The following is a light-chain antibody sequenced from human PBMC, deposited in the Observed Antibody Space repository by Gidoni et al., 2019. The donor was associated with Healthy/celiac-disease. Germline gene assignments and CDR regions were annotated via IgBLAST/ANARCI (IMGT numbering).Light chain of an antibody. J-gene: IGKJ3*01. V-gene: IGKV3-20*01. CDR3: QQYGSSFT. CDR2: GAS. CDR1: KSVSSRY. Sequence: EIVLTQSPGTLSLSPGERATLSCRASKSVSSRYLAWYQQKPGQAPQLLIYGASSRATGIPDRFSGSGSGTDFTLTISRLEPEDFAVYYCQQYGSSFTFGPXTKVDIK.